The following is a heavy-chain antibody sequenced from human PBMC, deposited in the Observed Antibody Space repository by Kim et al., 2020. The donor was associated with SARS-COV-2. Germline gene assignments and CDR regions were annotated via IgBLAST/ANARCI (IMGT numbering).Heavy chain of an antibody. CDR3: ARGEGYCSSTSCSDYYYYGMDV. CDR1: GGSISSGDYY. D-gene: IGHD2-2*01. CDR2: IYYSGST. V-gene: IGHV4-30-4*01. Sequence: SETLSLTCTVSGGSISSGDYYWSWIRQPPGKGLEWIGYIYYSGSTYYNPSLKSRVTISVDTSKNQFSLKLSSVTAADTAVYYCARGEGYCSSTSCSDYYYYGMDVWGQGTTVTVSS. J-gene: IGHJ6*02.